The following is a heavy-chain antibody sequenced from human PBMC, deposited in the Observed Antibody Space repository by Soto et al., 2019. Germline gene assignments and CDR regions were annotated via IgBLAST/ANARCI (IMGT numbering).Heavy chain of an antibody. CDR2: ISYDGSNR. J-gene: IGHJ3*02. V-gene: IGHV3-30*18. CDR3: AKAMAYYDILTGYGGVDAFDI. Sequence: GGSLRLSCAASGVTFSSDDMHWVRQAPGKGLEWVAVISYDGSNRYYADSVKGRFTISRDNSTNTLYLQMNSLRAEDTAVYYCAKAMAYYDILTGYGGVDAFDIWGQGTMVTVSS. D-gene: IGHD3-9*01. CDR1: GVTFSSDD.